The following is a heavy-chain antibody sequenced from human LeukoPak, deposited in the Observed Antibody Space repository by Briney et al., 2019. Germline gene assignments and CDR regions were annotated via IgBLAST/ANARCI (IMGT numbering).Heavy chain of an antibody. D-gene: IGHD6-19*01. V-gene: IGHV3-23*01. Sequence: ISGSGGSTYYAHSVNGRFTISRDNSKNTLYLQMNNLRADDTAVYYCAKFYSSGWIYFDYWGQGTLVPVSS. CDR3: AKFYSSGWIYFDY. CDR2: ISGSGGST. J-gene: IGHJ4*02.